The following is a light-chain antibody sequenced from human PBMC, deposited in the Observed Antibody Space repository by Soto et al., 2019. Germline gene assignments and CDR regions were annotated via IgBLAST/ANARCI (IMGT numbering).Light chain of an antibody. CDR3: MQALQTPYT. CDR1: QRLLHSNGNNF. J-gene: IGKJ2*01. CDR2: LGS. Sequence: EIVMTQSPPSLTVTPGEPASISCRSSQRLLHSNGNNFLNWYLQKPGQSPQLLIYLGSNRASGVPDRVSGSGAGTDFTLKISRVEAEDDGVYYCMQALQTPYTFGQGTKLEIK. V-gene: IGKV2-28*01.